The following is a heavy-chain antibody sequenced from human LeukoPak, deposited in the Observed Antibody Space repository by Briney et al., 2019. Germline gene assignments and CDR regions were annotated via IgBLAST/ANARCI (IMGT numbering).Heavy chain of an antibody. CDR1: GYTFTSYG. J-gene: IGHJ3*02. Sequence: ASVKVSCKASGYTFTSYGISWVRQAPGQGLEWMGWISAYNGNTNYAQKLQGRVTMTTDTSTSTAYMELRSLRSDDTAVYYCARVSRPYYDSSGYRSTDAFDIWGQGTMVTVSS. D-gene: IGHD3-22*01. V-gene: IGHV1-18*01. CDR2: ISAYNGNT. CDR3: ARVSRPYYDSSGYRSTDAFDI.